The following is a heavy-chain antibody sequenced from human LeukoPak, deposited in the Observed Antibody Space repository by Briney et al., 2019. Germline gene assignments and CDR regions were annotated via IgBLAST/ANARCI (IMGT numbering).Heavy chain of an antibody. CDR1: GYTFTDYY. CDR3: ARDQDYFGSGTYFFDY. J-gene: IGHJ4*02. V-gene: IGHV1-2*02. CDR2: INPNSGGT. Sequence: ASVKVSCKASGYTFTDYYLHWVRQAPGQGLEWMGWINPNSGGTNCAQKFQGRVAMTRDTSISTAYMELSSLRSDDTAVYYCARDQDYFGSGTYFFDYWGQGTLVTVSS. D-gene: IGHD3-10*01.